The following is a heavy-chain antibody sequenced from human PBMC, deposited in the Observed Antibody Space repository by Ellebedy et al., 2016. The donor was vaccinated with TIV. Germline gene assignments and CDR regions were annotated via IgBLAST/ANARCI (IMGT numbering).Heavy chain of an antibody. Sequence: GGSLRLSXAASGFTFSSHWMHWVRQAPGKGLVWVSGIISDGSSTRYADSVKGRFTISRDNAKNTLHLQMNNLRAEDTAVYYCARPYCTTTSCYPNYFDPWGQGTLVTVSS. CDR1: GFTFSSHW. J-gene: IGHJ5*02. CDR3: ARPYCTTTSCYPNYFDP. V-gene: IGHV3-74*01. D-gene: IGHD2-2*01. CDR2: IISDGSST.